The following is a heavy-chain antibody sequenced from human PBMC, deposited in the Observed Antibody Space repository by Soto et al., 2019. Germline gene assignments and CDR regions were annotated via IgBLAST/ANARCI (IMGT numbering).Heavy chain of an antibody. CDR2: INPNSGGT. Sequence: GASVKVSCKASGYTFTGYYMHLVRQAPGQGLEWMGWINPNSGGTNYAQKFQGRVTMTRDTSISTAYMELSRLRSDDTAVYYCAREWGVELRGSWGIYYYGMDVWGQGTTVTVSS. D-gene: IGHD6-13*01. V-gene: IGHV1-2*02. J-gene: IGHJ6*02. CDR1: GYTFTGYY. CDR3: AREWGVELRGSWGIYYYGMDV.